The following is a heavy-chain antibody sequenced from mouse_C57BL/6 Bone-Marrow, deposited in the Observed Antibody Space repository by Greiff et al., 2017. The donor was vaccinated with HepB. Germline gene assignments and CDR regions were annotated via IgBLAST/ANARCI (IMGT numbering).Heavy chain of an antibody. D-gene: IGHD2-12*01. CDR2: IDPETGGT. CDR3: TRLPLYPNYAMDY. CDR1: GYTFTDYE. J-gene: IGHJ4*01. V-gene: IGHV1-15*01. Sequence: QVQLQQSGAELVRPGASVTLSCKASGYTFTDYEMHWVKQTPVHGLEWIGAIDPETGGTAYNQKFKGKAILTADKSSSTAYMELRSLTSDDSAVYYCTRLPLYPNYAMDYWGQGTSVTVSS.